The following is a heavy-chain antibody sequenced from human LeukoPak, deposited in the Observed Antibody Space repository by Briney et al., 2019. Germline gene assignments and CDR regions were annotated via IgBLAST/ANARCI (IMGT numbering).Heavy chain of an antibody. CDR1: GGSISSSSYY. CDR3: ARPDSSGWYQGGTDAFDI. Sequence: SETLSLTCTVSGGSISSSSYYWGWIRQPPGKGLEWIGSIYYSGGTYYNPSLKSRVTISVDTSKNQFSLKLSSVTAADTAVYYCARPDSSGWYQGGTDAFDIWGQGTMVTVSS. V-gene: IGHV4-39*01. J-gene: IGHJ3*02. CDR2: IYYSGGT. D-gene: IGHD6-19*01.